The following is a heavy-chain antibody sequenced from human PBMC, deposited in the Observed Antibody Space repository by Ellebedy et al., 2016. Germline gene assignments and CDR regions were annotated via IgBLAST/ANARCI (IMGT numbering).Heavy chain of an antibody. CDR3: ARGEYGSGSSFDY. D-gene: IGHD3-10*01. CDR2: ISSSSSTI. CDR1: GFTFSTYS. J-gene: IGHJ4*02. Sequence: GESLKISCAASGFTFSTYSMHWVRQAPGKGLEWVSYISSSSSTIYYADSVKGRLTISRDNAKNSLYLQMNSLRAEDTAVYYCARGEYGSGSSFDYWGQGTLITVSS. V-gene: IGHV3-48*01.